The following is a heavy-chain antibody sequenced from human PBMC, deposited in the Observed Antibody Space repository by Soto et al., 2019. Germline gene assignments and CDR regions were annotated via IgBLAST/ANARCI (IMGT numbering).Heavy chain of an antibody. CDR3: ARVDEGTFWFDP. CDR1: GGSISSGGYY. J-gene: IGHJ5*02. V-gene: IGHV4-31*03. D-gene: IGHD1-1*01. Sequence: SETLSLTCTVSGGSISSGGYYWSWIRQHPGKGLEWIGYIYYSGSTYYNPPLKSRVPISVDTSKNQFSLKLSSVTAADTAVYYCARVDEGTFWFDPWGQGTLVTVSS. CDR2: IYYSGST.